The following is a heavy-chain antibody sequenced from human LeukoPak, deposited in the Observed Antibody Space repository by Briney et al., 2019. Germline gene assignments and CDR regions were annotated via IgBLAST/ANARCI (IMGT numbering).Heavy chain of an antibody. Sequence: QPGGSLRLSCAASGFTFSSYWMHWVRQAPGKGLGWVSRINSDGSRTTYADSVKGRFTISRDNAKNTLHLQMNSLRAEDTAVYYCAREPKMTPVVTAFDCWGQGTLVTVSS. D-gene: IGHD4-23*01. CDR1: GFTFSSYW. V-gene: IGHV3-74*01. CDR2: INSDGSRT. J-gene: IGHJ4*02. CDR3: AREPKMTPVVTAFDC.